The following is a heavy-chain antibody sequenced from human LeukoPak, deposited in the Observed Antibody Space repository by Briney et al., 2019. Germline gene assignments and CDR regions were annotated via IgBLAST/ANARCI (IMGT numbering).Heavy chain of an antibody. D-gene: IGHD5-18*01. V-gene: IGHV4-30-4*01. CDR1: GGSISSGDRY. CDR2: IYSTGNT. J-gene: IGHJ4*02. CDR3: ARDSYSYGYGGFDY. Sequence: SETLSLTCTVSGGSISSGDRYWSWIRQSPGKGLEWNGYIYSTGNTYYNPSLKSRVIISVDTSKNQFSLELNSVTAADTAVYYCARDSYSYGYGGFDYWGQGILVPVSS.